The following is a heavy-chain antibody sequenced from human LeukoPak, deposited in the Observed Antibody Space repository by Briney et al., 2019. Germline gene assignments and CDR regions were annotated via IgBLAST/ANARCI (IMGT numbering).Heavy chain of an antibody. CDR3: ARDGYYYDSSGYFSFDY. J-gene: IGHJ4*02. D-gene: IGHD3-22*01. CDR1: GGTFSSYA. CDR2: IIPILGIA. V-gene: IGHV1-69*04. Sequence: SVKVSCKASGGTFSSYAISWVRQAPGQGLEWMGRIIPILGIANYAQKFQGRDTITADKSTSTAYMELSSLRSEDTAVYYCARDGYYYDSSGYFSFDYWGQGTLVTVSS.